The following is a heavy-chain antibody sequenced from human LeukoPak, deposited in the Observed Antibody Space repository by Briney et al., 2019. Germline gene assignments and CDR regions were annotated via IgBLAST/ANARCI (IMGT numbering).Heavy chain of an antibody. Sequence: PSETLSLTCTVSGDSISTYYWSWIRQPPGKGLEWIGYIYYSGSTKYNPSLKSRVTISVDTSKNQFSLKLSSVTAADTAVYYCARGTVTGGSYFDFDYWGQGTLVTVSS. CDR2: IYYSGST. V-gene: IGHV4-59*01. CDR1: GDSISTYY. D-gene: IGHD1-26*01. J-gene: IGHJ4*02. CDR3: ARGTVTGGSYFDFDY.